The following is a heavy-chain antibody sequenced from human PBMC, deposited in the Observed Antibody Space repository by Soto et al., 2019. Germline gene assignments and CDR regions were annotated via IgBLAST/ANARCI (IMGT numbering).Heavy chain of an antibody. CDR1: GGTFSSYA. CDR2: IIPIFGTA. CDR3: ARGGQWLASYNWFDP. V-gene: IGHV1-69*13. Sequence: ASVKVSCKASGGTFSSYAISWVRQAPGQGLEWMGGIIPIFGTANYAQKFQGRVTITADESTSTAYMELSSLRSEDTAVYYCARGGQWLASYNWFDPWGQGTLVTVSS. J-gene: IGHJ5*02. D-gene: IGHD6-19*01.